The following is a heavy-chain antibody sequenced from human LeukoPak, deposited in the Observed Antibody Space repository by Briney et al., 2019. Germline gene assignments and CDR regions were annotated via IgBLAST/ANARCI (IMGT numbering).Heavy chain of an antibody. D-gene: IGHD2-2*01. CDR3: AAIVVVPPAIAY. Sequence: SETLSLTCTVSGGSISSSSYYWGWIRQPPGKGLEWIGSIYYSGSTYYNPSLKSRVTISVDTSKNQFSLKLSSVTAADTAVYFCAAIVVVPPAIAYWGQGTLVTVSS. V-gene: IGHV4-39*07. J-gene: IGHJ4*02. CDR2: IYYSGST. CDR1: GGSISSSSYY.